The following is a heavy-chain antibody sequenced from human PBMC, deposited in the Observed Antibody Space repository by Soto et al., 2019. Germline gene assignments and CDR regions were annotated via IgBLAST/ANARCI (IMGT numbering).Heavy chain of an antibody. CDR3: ARLHGNYFDS. CDR2: VYNSGRT. CDR1: NGSINSDY. D-gene: IGHD1-26*01. V-gene: IGHV4-59*01. J-gene: IGHJ4*02. Sequence: QVQLRESGPGLVQPSETLSLICTVSNGSINSDYWSWIRQPPGKGLEWIGYVYNSGRTNYNPSLKRRVAMSLDTSNNQLSLNLSSGTAAATAVYYWARLHGNYFDSWGQGTLVTVSA.